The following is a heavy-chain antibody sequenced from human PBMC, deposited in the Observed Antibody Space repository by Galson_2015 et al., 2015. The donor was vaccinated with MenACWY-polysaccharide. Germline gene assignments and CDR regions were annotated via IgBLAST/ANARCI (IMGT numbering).Heavy chain of an antibody. V-gene: IGHV1-18*01. Sequence: QSGAEVKKPGASVKVSCKASGYTFTSYSISWVRQAPGQGLEWMGWISAYNGNTNYAKNFQDRVTMTTDTSTSTAYMELRSLRSDDTAVYYCARVGLGTVAATEDYWGQGTLVTVSS. D-gene: IGHD6-19*01. J-gene: IGHJ4*02. CDR2: ISAYNGNT. CDR1: GYTFTSYS. CDR3: ARVGLGTVAATEDY.